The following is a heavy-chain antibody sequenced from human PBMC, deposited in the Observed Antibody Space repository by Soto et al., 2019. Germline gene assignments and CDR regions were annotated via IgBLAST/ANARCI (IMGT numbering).Heavy chain of an antibody. V-gene: IGHV4-30-4*01. CDR2: IYYSGST. D-gene: IGHD2-2*01. Sequence: SETLSRTCTVSGGSISSGDYYWSWIRQPPGKGLDWIGYIYYSGSTYYNPSLKSRVTISVDTSKNQFSLKLSSVTAADTAVYYCARDHIVVVPAAIYYYYGMDVWGQGTTVTVSS. CDR1: GGSISSGDYY. CDR3: ARDHIVVVPAAIYYYYGMDV. J-gene: IGHJ6*02.